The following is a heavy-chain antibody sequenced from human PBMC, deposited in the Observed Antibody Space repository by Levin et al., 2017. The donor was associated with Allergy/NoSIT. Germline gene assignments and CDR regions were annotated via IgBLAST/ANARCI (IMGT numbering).Heavy chain of an antibody. Sequence: GESLKISCAASGFTFSSYGMHWVRQAPGKGLEWVAVISHDGSNKYYADSVKGRFTISRDDSKNTLYLQMNSLRAEDTAVFYCAKPRGIGEAGWLESGLDVWGKGTTVNVSS. CDR1: GFTFSSYG. CDR3: AKPRGIGEAGWLESGLDV. CDR2: ISHDGSNK. D-gene: IGHD6-13*01. J-gene: IGHJ6*04. V-gene: IGHV3-30*18.